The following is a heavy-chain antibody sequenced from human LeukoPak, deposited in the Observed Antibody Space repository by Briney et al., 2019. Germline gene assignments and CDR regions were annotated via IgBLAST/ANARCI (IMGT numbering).Heavy chain of an antibody. CDR1: GGSISSYY. CDR2: IYYSGST. J-gene: IGHJ6*02. Sequence: SETLSLTCTVSGGSISSYYWSWIRQPPGKGLEWIGYIYYSGSTNYNPSLKSRVTISVDTSKNQSSLKLSSVTAADTAVYYCARDQEDSSSWTADYGMDVWGQGTTVTVSS. V-gene: IGHV4-59*01. D-gene: IGHD6-13*01. CDR3: ARDQEDSSSWTADYGMDV.